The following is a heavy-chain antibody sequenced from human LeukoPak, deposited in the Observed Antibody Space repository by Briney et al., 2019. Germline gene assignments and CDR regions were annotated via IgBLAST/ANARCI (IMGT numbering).Heavy chain of an antibody. V-gene: IGHV3-33*01. Sequence: GGSLRLSCAASGFTFSSYGMHWVRQAPGKGLEWVAVIWYDGSNKYYADSVKGRFTISRDNSKNTLYLQMNSLRAEDTAVYYCAPRGSGWYFDYWGQGNLVTVSS. CDR1: GFTFSSYG. D-gene: IGHD6-19*01. CDR2: IWYDGSNK. J-gene: IGHJ4*02. CDR3: APRGSGWYFDY.